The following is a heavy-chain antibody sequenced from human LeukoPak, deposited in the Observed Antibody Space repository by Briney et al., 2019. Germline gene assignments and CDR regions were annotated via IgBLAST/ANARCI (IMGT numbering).Heavy chain of an antibody. CDR3: ARHDVDTAMVTPRTLGHGTNFDY. V-gene: IGHV4-39*01. CDR1: GGSISSSSYY. D-gene: IGHD5-18*01. J-gene: IGHJ4*02. CDR2: IYCSGST. Sequence: SETLSLTCTVSGGSISSSSYYWGWIRQPPGKGLEWIGSIYCSGSTYYNPSLKSRVTISVDTSKNQFSLKLSSVTAADTAVYYCARHDVDTAMVTPRTLGHGTNFDYWGQGTLVTVSS.